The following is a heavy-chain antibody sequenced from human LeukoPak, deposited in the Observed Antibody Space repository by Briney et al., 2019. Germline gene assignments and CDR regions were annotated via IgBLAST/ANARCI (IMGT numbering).Heavy chain of an antibody. D-gene: IGHD3-22*01. J-gene: IGHJ3*02. CDR3: AKPLDSSGYYAFDI. Sequence: PRGALKLSGAAPGVTFRRYGMDWVGQVPGKGLEWVAVISYDGSNKYYGDSVKGRFTISRDNSKNTLYLQMNSLRAEDTAVYYCAKPLDSSGYYAFDIWGQGTMVTVSS. V-gene: IGHV3-30*18. CDR2: ISYDGSNK. CDR1: GVTFRRYG.